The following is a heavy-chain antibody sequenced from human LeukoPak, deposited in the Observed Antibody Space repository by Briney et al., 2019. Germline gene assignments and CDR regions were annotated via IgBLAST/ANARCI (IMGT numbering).Heavy chain of an antibody. J-gene: IGHJ6*02. D-gene: IGHD6-19*01. CDR2: IKRDGSEK. V-gene: IGHV3-7*01. CDR3: ARGLADIAVAGPEGYGMDV. CDR1: GFTFSSYW. Sequence: GGSLRLSCAASGFTFSSYWMSWVRQAPGKGLEWVADIKRDGSEKYYVDSVKGRFTISRDNAKNSLYLQMNSLRAEDTAVYYCARGLADIAVAGPEGYGMDVWGQGTTVTVSS.